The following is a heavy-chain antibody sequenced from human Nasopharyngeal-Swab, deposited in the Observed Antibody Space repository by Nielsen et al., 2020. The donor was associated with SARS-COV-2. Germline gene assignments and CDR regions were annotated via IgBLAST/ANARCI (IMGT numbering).Heavy chain of an antibody. D-gene: IGHD5-24*01. J-gene: IGHJ4*02. CDR2: ISYDGSNK. V-gene: IGHV3-30*03. Sequence: GGSLRLSCAASGFTFSSYGMHWVRQAPGKGLEWVAVISYDGSNKYYADSVKGRFTISRDNSKNTLYLQMNSLRAEDTAVYYCARDRGDGYNLYSFDYWGQGTLVTVSS. CDR3: ARDRGDGYNLYSFDY. CDR1: GFTFSSYG.